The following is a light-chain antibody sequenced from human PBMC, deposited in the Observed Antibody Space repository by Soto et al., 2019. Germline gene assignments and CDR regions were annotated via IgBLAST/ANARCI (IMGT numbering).Light chain of an antibody. V-gene: IGKV3-15*01. CDR1: QSVSSN. CDR2: DAS. Sequence: EIVLAQSPGTLSLSPGERATLSCRASQSVSSNLAWFQQKPGQAPRLLIYDASTRATGIPARFSGNGSGTEFTLAISSLQSEAFAVYSCQQYTYWPPIAFGQGTRLEIK. J-gene: IGKJ5*01. CDR3: QQYTYWPPIA.